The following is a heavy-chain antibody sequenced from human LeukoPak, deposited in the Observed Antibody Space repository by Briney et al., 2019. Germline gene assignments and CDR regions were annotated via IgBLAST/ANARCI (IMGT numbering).Heavy chain of an antibody. D-gene: IGHD3-10*01. V-gene: IGHV3-33*01. J-gene: IGHJ4*02. Sequence: PGGSLRLSCSASGFTFSYYAIHWVRQAPGKGLEWVALIWSDGSNKYYADSVKGRITISRDNSKNTVYLQMNSLRAEDTAVYYCGRELFSSGSCPDGWGQGTLVTVSS. CDR1: GFTFSYYA. CDR3: GRELFSSGSCPDG. CDR2: IWSDGSNK.